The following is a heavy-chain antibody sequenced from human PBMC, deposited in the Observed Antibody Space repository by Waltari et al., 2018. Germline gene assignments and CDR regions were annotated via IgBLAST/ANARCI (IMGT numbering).Heavy chain of an antibody. CDR1: GFRFGDYW. Sequence: EVHLAESGGGVVQPGGSLRLSCTGSGFRFGDYWMHWVRQGPGKGLEWVSRIKVDGGYISYGESVKGRFTISRDNAKNTVFLQLNSLRADDTAVYFCARKAGSGYPYGPFYYDNWGQGTLVTVSS. CDR2: IKVDGGYI. CDR3: ARKAGSGYPYGPFYYDN. V-gene: IGHV3-74*01. D-gene: IGHD5-12*01. J-gene: IGHJ4*02.